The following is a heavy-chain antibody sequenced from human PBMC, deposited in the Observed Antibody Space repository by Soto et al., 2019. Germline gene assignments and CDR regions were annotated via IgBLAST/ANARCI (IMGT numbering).Heavy chain of an antibody. D-gene: IGHD3-22*01. Sequence: QVQLVESGGGVVQPGRSLRLSCAASGFTFSTYVMYWVRQVPGKGLEWVALISHDESNKQYADSVKGRFTISRDNSKNTLSLQMDSLRAEDTAVYYCAREDESSGYAGTFHRWGQGTLVTVSS. CDR2: ISHDESNK. J-gene: IGHJ1*01. CDR3: AREDESSGYAGTFHR. CDR1: GFTFSTYV. V-gene: IGHV3-30-3*01.